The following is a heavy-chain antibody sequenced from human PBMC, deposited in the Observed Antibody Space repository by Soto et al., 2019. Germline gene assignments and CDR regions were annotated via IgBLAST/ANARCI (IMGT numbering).Heavy chain of an antibody. CDR2: ISDRGDST. CDR3: AKVSPSGSLRVSFDY. J-gene: IGHJ4*02. CDR1: GFTFSTFP. Sequence: GGSLRLSCAASGFTFSTFPMSWVRQAPGKGLEWVSGISDRGDSTYYADSVKGRFAISRDNSKNTLYLQMNSLRAEDTAVYYCAKVSPSGSLRVSFDYWGQGTLVTVFS. D-gene: IGHD1-26*01. V-gene: IGHV3-23*01.